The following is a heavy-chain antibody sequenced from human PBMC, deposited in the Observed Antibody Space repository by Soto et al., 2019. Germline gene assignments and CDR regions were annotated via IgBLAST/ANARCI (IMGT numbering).Heavy chain of an antibody. CDR1: GFTLSNYR. Sequence: PGGSLRLSCATSGFTLSNYRMNWVREAPGKGLEWVASISGSGKDTFYRDSVKGRFTISRDNAERSLVLQMNSLTVDDTAVYHCARVHLVRTSSYYCGMDVWGPGTTVTVSS. V-gene: IGHV3-21*01. CDR2: ISGSGKDT. CDR3: ARVHLVRTSSYYCGMDV. J-gene: IGHJ6*02. D-gene: IGHD6-6*01.